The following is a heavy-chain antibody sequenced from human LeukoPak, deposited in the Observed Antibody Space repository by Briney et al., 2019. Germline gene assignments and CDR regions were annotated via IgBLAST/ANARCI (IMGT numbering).Heavy chain of an antibody. CDR1: GFTFSSYA. CDR3: AKVAYYYGSGSRYYYYGMDV. CDR2: ISGSGGST. D-gene: IGHD3-10*01. Sequence: GGSLRLSCAASGFTFSSYAMSWVRPAPGKGLEWVSGISGSGGSTYYADSVEGRFTISRDNSKNTLYLQMNSLRAEDTAVYYCAKVAYYYGSGSRYYYYGMDVWGQGTTVTVSS. J-gene: IGHJ6*02. V-gene: IGHV3-23*01.